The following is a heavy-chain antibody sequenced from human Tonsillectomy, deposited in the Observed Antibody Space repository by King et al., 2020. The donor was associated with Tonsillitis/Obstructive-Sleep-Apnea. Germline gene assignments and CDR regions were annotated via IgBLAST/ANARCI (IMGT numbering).Heavy chain of an antibody. CDR2: ISSSSSYI. J-gene: IGHJ4*02. V-gene: IGHV3-21*01. D-gene: IGHD6-6*01. CDR3: ARDRADSSSFPPFFDY. CDR1: GFTFSSYS. Sequence: VQLVESGGGLVKPGGSLRLSCAASGFTFSSYSMNWVRQAPGKGLEWVSSISSSSSYIYYADSVKGRFTISRDNAKNSLYLQMNSLRAEDTAVYYCARDRADSSSFPPFFDYWGQGTLVTVSS.